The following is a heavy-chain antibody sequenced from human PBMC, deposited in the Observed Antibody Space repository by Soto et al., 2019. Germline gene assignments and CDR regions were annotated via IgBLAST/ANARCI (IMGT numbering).Heavy chain of an antibody. J-gene: IGHJ6*03. V-gene: IGHV3-9*01. CDR3: AKDGYDILTGASRRDKLYYYYMDV. Sequence: GGSLRLSCAASGFTFDDYAMHWVRQAPGKGLEWVSGISWNSGSIGYADSVKGRFTISRDNAKNSLYLQMNSLRAEDTALYYCAKDGYDILTGASRRDKLYYYYMDVWGKGTTVTVSS. D-gene: IGHD3-9*01. CDR1: GFTFDDYA. CDR2: ISWNSGSI.